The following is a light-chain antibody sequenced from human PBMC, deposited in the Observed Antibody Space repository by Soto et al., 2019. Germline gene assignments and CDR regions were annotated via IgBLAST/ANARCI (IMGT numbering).Light chain of an antibody. CDR3: HQYNSYSYT. J-gene: IGKJ2*01. V-gene: IGKV1-5*03. CDR1: QSISSW. CDR2: KAS. Sequence: DIQMTQSPSTLSASVGDRVTITCRASQSISSWLAWYQQKPGKAPKLLIYKASSLESGVPSRFSGSGSGTEFTLTISGLQPDDFATYYCHQYNSYSYTFGQGTKLEIK.